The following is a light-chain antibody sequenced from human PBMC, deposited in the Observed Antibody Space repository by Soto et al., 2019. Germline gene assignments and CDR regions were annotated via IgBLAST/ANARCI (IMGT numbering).Light chain of an antibody. J-gene: IGKJ4*01. CDR2: DVS. Sequence: IHMTQSPSTLSASVGDRVIMTCRASQTVERWMAWYQQKPGKAPKLLISDVSTLQSGVPSRFSGSGSGTDFTLTINSLQPEDFATYFCQQLNNYPSTFGGGTKVDIK. V-gene: IGKV1-5*01. CDR3: QQLNNYPST. CDR1: QTVERW.